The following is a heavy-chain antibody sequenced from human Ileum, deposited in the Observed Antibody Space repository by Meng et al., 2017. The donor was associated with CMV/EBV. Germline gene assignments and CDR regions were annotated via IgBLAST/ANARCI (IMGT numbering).Heavy chain of an antibody. D-gene: IGHD3-22*01. V-gene: IGHV6-1*01. J-gene: IGHJ4*02. CDR2: TYYRSKWYN. CDR3: TRAYYYDSSGYYDY. CDR1: GDSVSSNSVT. Sequence: QGLVQQSGPGLVKPSQTLSLPCAISGDSVSSNSVTWKWIRQSPSRGLEWLGRTYYRSKWYNDYAVSVKSRITINPDTSKNQFSLQLNSMTPEDTAVYYCTRAYYYDSSGYYDYWGQGTLVTVSS.